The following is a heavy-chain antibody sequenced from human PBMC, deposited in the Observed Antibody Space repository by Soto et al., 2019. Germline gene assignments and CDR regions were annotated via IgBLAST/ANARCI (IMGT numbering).Heavy chain of an antibody. D-gene: IGHD5-18*01. CDR1: GGTFSSYA. J-gene: IGHJ3*02. V-gene: IGHV1-69*13. Sequence: GASVKVSCKASGGTFSSYAISWVRQAPGQGLEWMGGIIPIFGTANYAQKFQGRVTITADESTSTAYMELSSLRSEDTAVYYCARAATAMDEGAFDIWGQGTMVTVSS. CDR2: IIPIFGTA. CDR3: ARAATAMDEGAFDI.